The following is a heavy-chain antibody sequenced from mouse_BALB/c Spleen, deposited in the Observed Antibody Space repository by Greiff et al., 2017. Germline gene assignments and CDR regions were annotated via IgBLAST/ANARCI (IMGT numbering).Heavy chain of an antibody. CDR3: ARQGDYDYEDAMDY. Sequence: EVMLVESGGDLVKPGGSLKLSCAASGFTFSSYGMSWVRQTPDKRLEWVATISSGGSYTYYPDSVKGRFTISRDNAKNTLYLQMSSLKSEDTAMYYCARQGDYDYEDAMDYWGQGTSVTVSS. D-gene: IGHD2-4*01. J-gene: IGHJ4*01. CDR2: ISSGGSYT. V-gene: IGHV5-6*01. CDR1: GFTFSSYG.